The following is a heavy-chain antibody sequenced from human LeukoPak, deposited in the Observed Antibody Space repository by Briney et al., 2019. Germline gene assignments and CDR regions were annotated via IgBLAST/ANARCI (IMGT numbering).Heavy chain of an antibody. V-gene: IGHV3-21*01. Sequence: GGSLRLSCAASVFYFNNYNMNWVRQAPGKGGEWVSSITSSGTYIYYADSVKGRFTISRENAKNSRYLQMNSLRPEDTAVYYCARDPYSGSYGDYYYYYMDVWGKGTTVTISS. CDR2: ITSSGTYI. D-gene: IGHD1-26*01. CDR3: ARDPYSGSYGDYYYYYMDV. CDR1: VFYFNNYN. J-gene: IGHJ6*03.